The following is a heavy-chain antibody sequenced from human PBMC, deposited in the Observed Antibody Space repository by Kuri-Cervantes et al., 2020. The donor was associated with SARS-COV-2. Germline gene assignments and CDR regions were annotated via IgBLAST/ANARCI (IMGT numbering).Heavy chain of an antibody. V-gene: IGHV3-30*02. CDR2: VRRDGSNY. J-gene: IGHJ4*02. CDR1: GFTFSYYG. Sequence: GASLKISCAASGFTFSYYGMHWGRQAPGKGLEWVGFVRRDGSNYYYADSVKGRFTISRDNSKNSLYLEMNSLRPEDTAVYYCAKVETASLDYWGQGTLVTVSS. CDR3: AKVETASLDY. D-gene: IGHD3-3*01.